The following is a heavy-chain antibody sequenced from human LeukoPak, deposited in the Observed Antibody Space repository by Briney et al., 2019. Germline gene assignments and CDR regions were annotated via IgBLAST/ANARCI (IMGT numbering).Heavy chain of an antibody. Sequence: GGSLRLSCAASGFTFSSYGMHWVRQAPGKGLEWVAFIRYDGSNKYYADSVKGRLTVSKDISKKTLYLQMNSLRADDTALYYCAKGSQWELLMGVFDYWGQGTLVTVSS. D-gene: IGHD3-10*01. J-gene: IGHJ4*02. CDR2: IRYDGSNK. CDR1: GFTFSSYG. CDR3: AKGSQWELLMGVFDY. V-gene: IGHV3-30*02.